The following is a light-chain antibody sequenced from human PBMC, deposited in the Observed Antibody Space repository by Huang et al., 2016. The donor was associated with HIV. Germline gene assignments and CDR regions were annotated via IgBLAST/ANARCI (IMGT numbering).Light chain of an antibody. CDR3: QHYYSSPHT. CDR2: AAS. CDR1: QGITNS. J-gene: IGKJ2*01. V-gene: IGKV1-NL1*01. Sequence: DIQMTQSPSSLSASVGDRATITCRASQGITNSLAWYQQKPGKAPKLLLYAASRLESGVPSRFSGSGSGTDYTLTISSLQPEDFATYYCQHYYSSPHTFGQGTKLEIK.